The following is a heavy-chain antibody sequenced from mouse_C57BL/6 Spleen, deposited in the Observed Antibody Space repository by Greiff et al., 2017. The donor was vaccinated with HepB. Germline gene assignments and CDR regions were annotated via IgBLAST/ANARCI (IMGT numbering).Heavy chain of an antibody. CDR3: AREDWDGFAY. J-gene: IGHJ3*01. Sequence: QVHVKQSGAELVRPGASVKLSCKASGYTFTDYYINWVKQRPGQGLEWIARIYPGSGNTYYNEKFKGKATLTAEKSSSTAYMQLSSLTSEDSAVYFCAREDWDGFAYWGQGTLVTVSA. V-gene: IGHV1-76*01. D-gene: IGHD4-1*01. CDR2: IYPGSGNT. CDR1: GYTFTDYY.